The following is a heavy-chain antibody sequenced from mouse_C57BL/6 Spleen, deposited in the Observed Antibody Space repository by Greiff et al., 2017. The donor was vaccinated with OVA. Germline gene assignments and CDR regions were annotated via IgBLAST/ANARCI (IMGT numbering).Heavy chain of an antibody. D-gene: IGHD2-4*01. Sequence: EVQLQESGPELVKPGASVKISCKASGYSFTDYNMNWVKQSNGKSLEWIGVINPNYGTTSYNQQFKGKATLTVDQSSSTAYMQLNSLTSEDSAVYYCARRDYDEEGGYYYAMDYWGQGTSVTVSS. CDR3: ARRDYDEEGGYYYAMDY. V-gene: IGHV1-39*01. J-gene: IGHJ4*01. CDR1: GYSFTDYN. CDR2: INPNYGTT.